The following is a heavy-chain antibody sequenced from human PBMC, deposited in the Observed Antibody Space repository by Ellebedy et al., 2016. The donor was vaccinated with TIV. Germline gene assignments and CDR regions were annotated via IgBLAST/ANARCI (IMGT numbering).Heavy chain of an antibody. CDR3: AKDARIFFDGAGSHGALEY. CDR1: GFFFRYFA. Sequence: PGGSLTLSCAVSGFFFRYFALSLVRQAPGKGLEWVSTISGIGYITYYSDSVKGRFTISRDNSKNTLFLQMDNLSAEETAVYYCAKDARIFFDGAGSHGALEYWGPGILVTVSS. CDR2: ISGIGYIT. V-gene: IGHV3-23*01. J-gene: IGHJ4*02. D-gene: IGHD4/OR15-4a*01.